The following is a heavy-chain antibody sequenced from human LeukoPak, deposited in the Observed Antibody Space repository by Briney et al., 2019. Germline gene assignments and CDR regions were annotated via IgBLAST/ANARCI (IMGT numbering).Heavy chain of an antibody. D-gene: IGHD2-15*01. CDR3: AKGGIRASNWFDP. CDR2: ISWNSGSI. J-gene: IGHJ5*02. CDR1: GFTFDDYA. Sequence: GGSLRLSCAASGFTFDDYAMHWVRQAPGKGLEWVSGISWNSGSIGYADSVKGRFTISRDNAKNSLYLQVNSLRAEDTALYYCAKGGIRASNWFDPWGQGTLVTVSS. V-gene: IGHV3-9*01.